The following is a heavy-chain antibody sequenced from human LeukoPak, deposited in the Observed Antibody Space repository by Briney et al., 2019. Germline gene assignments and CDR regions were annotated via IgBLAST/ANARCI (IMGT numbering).Heavy chain of an antibody. J-gene: IGHJ1*01. CDR1: GGSFSGYY. CDR2: INHSGST. D-gene: IGHD2-15*01. CDR3: ARAGPMVVAARQYFQH. Sequence: PSETLSLTCAVYGGSFSGYYWSWIRQPPGKGLELIGEINHSGSTNYNPSLKSRVTISVDTSKNQFSLKLSSVTAADTAVYYCARAGPMVVAARQYFQHWGQGTLVTVSS. V-gene: IGHV4-34*01.